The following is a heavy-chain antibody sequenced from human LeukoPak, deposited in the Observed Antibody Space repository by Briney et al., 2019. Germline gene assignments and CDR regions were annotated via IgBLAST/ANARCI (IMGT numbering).Heavy chain of an antibody. V-gene: IGHV1-69*13. CDR3: ARDWRKITTPVGAFDI. Sequence: ASVKVSCKASGGTFSSYAISWVRQAPGQGLEWMGGIIPIFGTANYAQKFQGRVTITADESTSTAYMELSSLRSEDTAVYYCARDWRKITTPVGAFDIWGQGTMVTVSS. D-gene: IGHD3-22*01. J-gene: IGHJ3*02. CDR2: IIPIFGTA. CDR1: GGTFSSYA.